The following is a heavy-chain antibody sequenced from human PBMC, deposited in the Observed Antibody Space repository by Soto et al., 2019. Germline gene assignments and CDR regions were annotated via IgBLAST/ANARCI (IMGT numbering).Heavy chain of an antibody. CDR2: ISGYNGNT. J-gene: IGHJ6*02. Sequence: QVQLVQSGAEVKKPGASVKVSCKSSGYTFSMSGISWVRQAPGQGLEWMGWISGYNGNTNYEQKFQDRVTMTTDTSTNTAHMELRSLRSDDTAVYYCAREGPRPYYYYGMDVWGQGTTVTVSS. V-gene: IGHV1-18*01. CDR3: AREGPRPYYYYGMDV. CDR1: GYTFSMSG.